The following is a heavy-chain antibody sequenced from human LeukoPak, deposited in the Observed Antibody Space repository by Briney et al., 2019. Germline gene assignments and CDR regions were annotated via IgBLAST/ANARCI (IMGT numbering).Heavy chain of an antibody. J-gene: IGHJ4*02. CDR3: ASGHVVVVAAAFDY. V-gene: IGHV3-11*01. D-gene: IGHD2-15*01. CDR2: ISTSGSNT. Sequence: PGGSVRLSCAASGFTFSDYYMSWVRQAPGKGLEWVSYISTSGSNTHYAESVKGRFTISRDKAKNSLYLELNSLRGEDTAVYYCASGHVVVVAAAFDYWGQGTLVTVSS. CDR1: GFTFSDYY.